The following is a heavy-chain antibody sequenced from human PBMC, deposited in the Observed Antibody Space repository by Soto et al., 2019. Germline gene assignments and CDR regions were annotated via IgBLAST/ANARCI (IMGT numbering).Heavy chain of an antibody. V-gene: IGHV1-46*01. J-gene: IGHJ6*02. Sequence: ASVKVSCKASGYTFTSYYMHWVRQAPGQGLEWMGIINPSGGSTSYAQKFQGRVTMTRDTSTSTVYMELSSLRSEDTAVYYCAREWDIVVVPADSYYYGMDVWGQGTTLTVSS. D-gene: IGHD2-2*01. CDR1: GYTFTSYY. CDR3: AREWDIVVVPADSYYYGMDV. CDR2: INPSGGST.